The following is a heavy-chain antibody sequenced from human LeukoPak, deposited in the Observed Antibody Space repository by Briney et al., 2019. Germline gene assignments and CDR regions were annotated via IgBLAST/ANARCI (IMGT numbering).Heavy chain of an antibody. CDR2: IYDGGSA. CDR3: ASLDSSGSDAFDL. CDR1: GITVSTNY. V-gene: IGHV3-53*01. Sequence: GGSLRLSCEASGITVSTNYMSWVRQAPGKGLEWVSVIYDGGSAYYADSVKGRFTISRDNSKNTLYLQMNSLRAEDTAVFYCASLDSSGSDAFDLWGQGTMVTVSS. D-gene: IGHD3-22*01. J-gene: IGHJ3*01.